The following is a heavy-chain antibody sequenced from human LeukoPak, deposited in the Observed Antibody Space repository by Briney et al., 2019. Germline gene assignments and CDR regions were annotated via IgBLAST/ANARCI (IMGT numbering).Heavy chain of an antibody. J-gene: IGHJ4*02. CDR1: GFTFSSYW. D-gene: IGHD5/OR15-5a*01. V-gene: IGHV3-7*01. Sequence: GGSLRLSCAASGFTFSSYWMSWVRQAPGKGLEWVANIKQDGSDIYYVDSVRGRFTISRDNAKSSLYLQMNSLRVDDTAVYFCARDKVSGPTLLDYWGQGTLVTVSS. CDR2: IKQDGSDI. CDR3: ARDKVSGPTLLDY.